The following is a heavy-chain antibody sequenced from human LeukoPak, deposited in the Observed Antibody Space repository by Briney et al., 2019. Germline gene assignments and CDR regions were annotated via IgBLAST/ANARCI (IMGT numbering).Heavy chain of an antibody. CDR3: ARLVVAANYGMDV. Sequence: PGGSLRLSCAASGFTFSSYEMNWVRQAPGKGLEWVSYISSSGSTIYYADSVKGRFTISRDNAKNSLYLQMSSLRAEDTAVYYCARLVVAANYGMDVWGKGTTVTVSS. V-gene: IGHV3-48*03. J-gene: IGHJ6*04. CDR1: GFTFSSYE. D-gene: IGHD2-15*01. CDR2: ISSSGSTI.